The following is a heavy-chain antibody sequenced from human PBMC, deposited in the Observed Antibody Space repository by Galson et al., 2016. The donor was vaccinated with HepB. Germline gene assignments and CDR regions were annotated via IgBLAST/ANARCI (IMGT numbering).Heavy chain of an antibody. J-gene: IGHJ4*02. Sequence: SLRLSCAASGFIFSSYAMHWVRQAPGKGLEWVAIISYDGRNKYYADSVKGRFTISRDNSKNTLYLQMNSLRAEDTAVYYCAKARPITMIVVLGEADFDYWGQGTLVTVSS. CDR1: GFIFSSYA. D-gene: IGHD3-22*01. V-gene: IGHV3-30-3*01. CDR3: AKARPITMIVVLGEADFDY. CDR2: ISYDGRNK.